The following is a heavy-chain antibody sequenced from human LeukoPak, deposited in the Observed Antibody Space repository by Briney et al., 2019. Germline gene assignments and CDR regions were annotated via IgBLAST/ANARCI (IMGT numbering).Heavy chain of an antibody. J-gene: IGHJ5*02. CDR2: INHSGST. D-gene: IGHD5-18*01. CDR3: ARGRYRFDP. Sequence: SETLSLTCAVYGGSFSGYYWSWIRQPPGKGLEWIGQINHSGSTNYNPSLTSRVTISVDTSKNQFSLKLSSVTAADTAVYYCARGRYRFDPWGQGTLVTVSS. V-gene: IGHV4-34*01. CDR1: GGSFSGYY.